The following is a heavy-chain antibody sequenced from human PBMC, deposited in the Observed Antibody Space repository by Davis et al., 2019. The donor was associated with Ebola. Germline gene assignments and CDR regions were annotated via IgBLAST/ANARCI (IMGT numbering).Heavy chain of an antibody. CDR1: GASVSTGSYY. J-gene: IGHJ4*02. CDR2: IYYSGST. CDR3: ARGGVLLWFGELLYTSKYYFDY. Sequence: MPSETLSLTCTVSGASVSTGSYYWSWIRQPPGKGLEWLGYIYYSGSTNYNPSLKSRVTISVDTYKNQFSLKLSSVTAADTAVYYCARGGVLLWFGELLYTSKYYFDYWGQGTLVTVSS. V-gene: IGHV4-61*01. D-gene: IGHD3-10*01.